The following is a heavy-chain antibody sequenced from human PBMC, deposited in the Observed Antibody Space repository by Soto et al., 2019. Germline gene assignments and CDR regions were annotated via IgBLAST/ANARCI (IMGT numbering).Heavy chain of an antibody. Sequence: PGGSLRLSCAASGFTFSSYGMHWVRQAPGKGLEWVAVIWYDGSNKYYADSVKGRFTISRDNSKNTLYLQMNSLRAEDTAVYYCARGPYTADFWSGYHLDYWGQGTLVTVSS. V-gene: IGHV3-33*01. J-gene: IGHJ4*02. CDR2: IWYDGSNK. CDR1: GFTFSSYG. D-gene: IGHD3-3*01. CDR3: ARGPYTADFWSGYHLDY.